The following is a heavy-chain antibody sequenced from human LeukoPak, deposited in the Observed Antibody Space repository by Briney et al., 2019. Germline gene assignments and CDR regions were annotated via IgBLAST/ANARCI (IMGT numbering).Heavy chain of an antibody. CDR1: GGTFSSYA. Sequence: SVKVSCKASGGTFSSYAISWVRQAPGQVLGWMGRIIPILGIANYAQKFQGRVTITADKSTSAAYMELSSLRSEDTAVYYCVSFRTVTTAYYYGMDVWGQGTTATVSS. D-gene: IGHD4-17*01. CDR2: IIPILGIA. V-gene: IGHV1-69*04. J-gene: IGHJ6*02. CDR3: VSFRTVTTAYYYGMDV.